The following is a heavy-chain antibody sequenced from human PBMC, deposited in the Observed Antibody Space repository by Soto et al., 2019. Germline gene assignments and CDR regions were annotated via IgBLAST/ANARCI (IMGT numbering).Heavy chain of an antibody. V-gene: IGHV3-9*01. J-gene: IGHJ4*02. Sequence: EVQLVESGGGLVQPGRSLRLSCAASGFTFDDYAMHWVRQPPGKGLEWVSGISWNSGSIGYADSVKGRFTISSDNAKNSLYLQMNSLRAEDTALYYCTKVSGSYLGRDFDYWGQGTLVTVSS. CDR1: GFTFDDYA. CDR2: ISWNSGSI. CDR3: TKVSGSYLGRDFDY. D-gene: IGHD1-26*01.